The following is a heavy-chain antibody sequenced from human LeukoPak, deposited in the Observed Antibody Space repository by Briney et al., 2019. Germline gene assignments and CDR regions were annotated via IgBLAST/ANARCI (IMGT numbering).Heavy chain of an antibody. CDR3: ARVGSPIAAAGTVY. CDR1: GFTFSDYY. Sequence: GGSLRLSCAASGFTFSDYYMSWIRQAPGKGLEWVSYISSSSTIIYYADSVKGRFTISRDNAKSSLYLQMNSLRAEDTAVYYCARVGSPIAAAGTVYWGQGTLVTVSS. CDR2: ISSSSTII. D-gene: IGHD6-13*01. V-gene: IGHV3-11*04. J-gene: IGHJ4*02.